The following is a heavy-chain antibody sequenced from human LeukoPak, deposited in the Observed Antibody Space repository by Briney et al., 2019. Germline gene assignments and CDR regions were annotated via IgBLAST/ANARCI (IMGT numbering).Heavy chain of an antibody. Sequence: SETLSLTCAVYGGSFSGYYWSWIRQPPGKGLEWIGEINHSGSTNYNPSLKSRVTISVDTSKNQFSLKLSSVTAADTAVYYCARLHLGVYSSSSEPHPYYMDVWGKGTTVTVSS. CDR2: INHSGST. CDR1: GGSFSGYY. CDR3: ARLHLGVYSSSSEPHPYYMDV. V-gene: IGHV4-34*01. D-gene: IGHD6-6*01. J-gene: IGHJ6*03.